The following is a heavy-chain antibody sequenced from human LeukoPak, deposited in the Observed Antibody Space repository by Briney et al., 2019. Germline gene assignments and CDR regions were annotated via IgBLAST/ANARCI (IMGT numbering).Heavy chain of an antibody. CDR2: LTGDGTGT. D-gene: IGHD2-2*01. CDR1: GLSLSNSA. CDR3: ATVGGFCPSSNCYAYFDY. Sequence: AGGSLRLSCVASGLSLSNSAMTWVRQAPGKGLEWVSILTGDGTGTFYADSVKGRFSISRDISTNTLYLQMTSLGVDDTALYYCATVGGFCPSSNCYAYFDYWGQGSLVTVSS. J-gene: IGHJ4*02. V-gene: IGHV3-23*01.